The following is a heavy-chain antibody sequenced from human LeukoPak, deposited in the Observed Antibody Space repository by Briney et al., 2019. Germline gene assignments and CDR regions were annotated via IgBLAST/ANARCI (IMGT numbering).Heavy chain of an antibody. D-gene: IGHD2-21*01. V-gene: IGHV3-74*01. CDR3: APDQVLWWKPVGNFDL. CDR1: GFTFSTYG. J-gene: IGHJ2*01. Sequence: TGGSLRLSCAASGFTFSTYGMHWVRRAPGKGLVWVSRLNTDGSTTDYADSVKGRFSISRDNAKHTLYLQMNSLRVEDTAVYYCAPDQVLWWKPVGNFDLWGRGTLVTVSS. CDR2: LNTDGSTT.